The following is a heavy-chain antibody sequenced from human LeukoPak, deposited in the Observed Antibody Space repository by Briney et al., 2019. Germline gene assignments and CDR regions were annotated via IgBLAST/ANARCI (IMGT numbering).Heavy chain of an antibody. D-gene: IGHD3-22*01. CDR1: GFTFSSYG. CDR2: IWYDGSNE. J-gene: IGHJ4*02. Sequence: PGGSLRLSCAASGFTFSSYGMHWVRQAPGKGLEWVAVIWYDGSNEYYADSVKGRFTISRDNSKNTLYLQMNSLRAEDTAVYYCAKDKLRDYDSSGSFDYWGQGTLVTVSS. CDR3: AKDKLRDYDSSGSFDY. V-gene: IGHV3-33*06.